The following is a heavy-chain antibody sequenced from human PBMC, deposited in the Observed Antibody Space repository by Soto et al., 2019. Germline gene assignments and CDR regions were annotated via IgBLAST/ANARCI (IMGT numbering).Heavy chain of an antibody. D-gene: IGHD2-15*01. V-gene: IGHV4-4*02. CDR2: MDHSGST. CDR3: ARAPCSGGSCYSVQHWFDP. CDR1: GGSISSSNW. Sequence: QVQLQESGPGLVKPSATLSLTCAVSGGSISSSNWWSWVRQPPVKGLEWIGEMDHSGSTNHSPSLNSRVTESVGTSKNQCPPKLSSVSAADTAVSYCARAPCSGGSCYSVQHWFDPWGQGTLVTVSS. J-gene: IGHJ5*02.